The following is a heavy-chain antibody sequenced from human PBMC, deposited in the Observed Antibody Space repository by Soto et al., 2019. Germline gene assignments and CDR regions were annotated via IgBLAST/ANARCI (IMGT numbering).Heavy chain of an antibody. CDR2: IKQDGSEK. J-gene: IGHJ5*02. CDR3: ARLLWFGESSNWFDP. CDR1: GFTFRSYW. V-gene: IGHV3-7*01. D-gene: IGHD3-10*01. Sequence: PGGSLRLSCAASGFTFRSYWMSWVRQAPGKGLEWVANIKQDGSEKYYVDSVKGRFTISRDNAKNSLYLQMNSLRAEDTAVYYCARLLWFGESSNWFDPWGQGTLVTVSS.